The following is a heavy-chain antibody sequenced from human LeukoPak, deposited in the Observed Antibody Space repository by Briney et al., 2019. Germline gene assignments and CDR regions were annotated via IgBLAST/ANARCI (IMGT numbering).Heavy chain of an antibody. CDR3: ARISGVAGTTEYFQH. CDR1: GYTFTSYY. V-gene: IGHV1-46*01. Sequence: ASVKVSCNASGYTFTSYYMHWERQAPGQGLEWIGIINPSGGSTSYAQKFQGRVTITTDTSTSTVYIELSSLRSEDTAVYYCARISGVAGTTEYFQHWGQGTLVTVSP. CDR2: INPSGGST. J-gene: IGHJ1*01. D-gene: IGHD6-19*01.